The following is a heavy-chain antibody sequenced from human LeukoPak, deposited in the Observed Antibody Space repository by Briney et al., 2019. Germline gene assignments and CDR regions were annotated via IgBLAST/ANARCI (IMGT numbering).Heavy chain of an antibody. Sequence: PSETLSLTCTVSGGSISSYYWSWIRQPPGKGLEWIGYIYYSGSTNYNPSLKSRVTISVDTSKNQFSLKLSSVTAADTAVYYCARQVGWLDPWGQGTLVTVSS. V-gene: IGHV4-59*08. CDR2: IYYSGST. CDR1: GGSISSYY. D-gene: IGHD1-26*01. CDR3: ARQVGWLDP. J-gene: IGHJ5*02.